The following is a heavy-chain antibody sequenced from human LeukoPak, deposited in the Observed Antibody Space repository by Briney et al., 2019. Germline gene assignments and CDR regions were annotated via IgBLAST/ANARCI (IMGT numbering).Heavy chain of an antibody. CDR1: GGSISSYY. J-gene: IGHJ5*02. CDR2: IYHSGST. D-gene: IGHD3-10*01. V-gene: IGHV4-59*12. CDR3: ARGGITMVRGVIPNWFDP. Sequence: PSETLSLTCTVSGGSISSYYWSWIRQPPGKGLEWIGYIYHSGSTYYNPSLKSRVTISVDRSKNLFSLKLSSVTAADTAVYYCARGGITMVRGVIPNWFDPWGQGTLVTVSS.